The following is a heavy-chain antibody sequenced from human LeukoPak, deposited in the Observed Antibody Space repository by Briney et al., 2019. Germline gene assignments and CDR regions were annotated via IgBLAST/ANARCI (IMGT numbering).Heavy chain of an antibody. CDR1: GYTFTSYG. D-gene: IGHD3-10*01. CDR3: AREERSFTMVRRVVIDY. J-gene: IGHJ4*02. CDR2: ISAYNGNT. V-gene: IGHV1-18*01. Sequence: EASVKVSCKASGYTFTSYGISWVRQAPGQGLEWMGWISAYNGNTNYAQKLQGRVTMTTDTSTSTAYMELRSLRSDDTAVYYCAREERSFTMVRRVVIDYWGQGTLVTVSS.